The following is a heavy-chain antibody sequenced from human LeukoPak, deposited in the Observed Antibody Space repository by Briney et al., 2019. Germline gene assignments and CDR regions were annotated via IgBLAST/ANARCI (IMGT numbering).Heavy chain of an antibody. D-gene: IGHD3-10*01. CDR2: ISGSGGST. V-gene: IGHV3-23*01. CDR3: AKEQGDYDSGSYFNY. Sequence: GGSLRLSCAASGFTFSSYAMSWVRQAPGKGLEWVSAISGSGGSTYYADSVKGRFTISRDNSKNTVFLQMNSLRVEDTAVYYCAKEQGDYDSGSYFNYWGQGTLVTVSS. CDR1: GFTFSSYA. J-gene: IGHJ4*02.